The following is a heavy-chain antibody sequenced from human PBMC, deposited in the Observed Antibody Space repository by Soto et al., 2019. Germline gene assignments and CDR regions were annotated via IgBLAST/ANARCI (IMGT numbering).Heavy chain of an antibody. V-gene: IGHV1-2*04. CDR2: INPSSGGA. Sequence: ASVKVSGKASGYTFTGYYLHWVRQAPGQGLEWMGWINPSSGGANIAQKFQGWVTMTRDTSIDTAYMELTRLRSDDTAVYYCARDAAMGDYYHYGMDVWGQGTPVTVSS. CDR3: ARDAAMGDYYHYGMDV. D-gene: IGHD5-18*01. CDR1: GYTFTGYY. J-gene: IGHJ6*02.